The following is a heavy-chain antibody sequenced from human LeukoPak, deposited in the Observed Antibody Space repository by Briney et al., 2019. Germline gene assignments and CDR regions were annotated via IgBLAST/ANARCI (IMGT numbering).Heavy chain of an antibody. CDR2: ISSSGAKT. CDR3: ARDPIAVVGGGSFDY. J-gene: IGHJ4*02. D-gene: IGHD6-19*01. V-gene: IGHV3-21*01. Sequence: GGSLRLSCAASGFTFSSYSMNWVRQAPGKGLQWVSSISSSGAKTYYADSVKGRVTISRDNAKNSYYLEMNSLVAEDTAVYYCARDPIAVVGGGSFDYWGQGILVTVSS. CDR1: GFTFSSYS.